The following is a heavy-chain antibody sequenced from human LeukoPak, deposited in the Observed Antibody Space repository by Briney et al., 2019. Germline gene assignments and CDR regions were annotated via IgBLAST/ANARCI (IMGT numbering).Heavy chain of an antibody. D-gene: IGHD6-6*01. CDR1: GGTFSSYA. CDR3: ASVSTAARHRWFDP. CDR2: IIPIFGTA. Sequence: WASVKVSCKASGGTFSSYAISWVRQAPGQGLEWMGGIIPIFGTANYAQKFQGRVTITTDESTSTAYMELSSLRSEDTAVYYCASVSTAARHRWFDPWGQGTLVTVSS. V-gene: IGHV1-69*05. J-gene: IGHJ5*02.